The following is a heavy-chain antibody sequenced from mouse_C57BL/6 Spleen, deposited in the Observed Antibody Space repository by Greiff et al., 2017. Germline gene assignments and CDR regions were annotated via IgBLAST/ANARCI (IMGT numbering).Heavy chain of an antibody. CDR2: IYPRSGNT. D-gene: IGHD2-3*01. Sequence: VQLQQSGAELARPGASVKLSCKASGYTFTSYGISWVKQRTGQGLEWIGEIYPRSGNTYYNEKFKGKATLTADKSSSTAYMELRSLTSEDSAVYFCARGLGWLLPHYYARDYWGQGTSVTVSS. CDR3: ARGLGWLLPHYYARDY. CDR1: GYTFTSYG. V-gene: IGHV1-81*01. J-gene: IGHJ4*01.